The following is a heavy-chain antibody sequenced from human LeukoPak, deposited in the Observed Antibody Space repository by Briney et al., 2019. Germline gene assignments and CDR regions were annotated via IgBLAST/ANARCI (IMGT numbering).Heavy chain of an antibody. Sequence: ESGGSLRLSCAASGFTFSTYTMYWVRHPPGKRLEWVSIIGSSGGGIHYADSVKGRFTISRDNSKNALYLQMNSLRVEDTAVYYCTTPGDSGWYSHWGQGTLVTVSS. CDR2: IGSSGGGI. J-gene: IGHJ4*02. V-gene: IGHV3-23*01. D-gene: IGHD6-19*01. CDR3: TTPGDSGWYSH. CDR1: GFTFSTYT.